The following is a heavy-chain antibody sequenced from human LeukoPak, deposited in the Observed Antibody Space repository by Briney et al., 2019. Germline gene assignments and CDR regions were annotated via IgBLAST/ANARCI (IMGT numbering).Heavy chain of an antibody. CDR3: ARGSVDTAMVTMGY. V-gene: IGHV5-51*01. CDR2: IDPGDSDT. Sequence: GESLNISCKGSGYIFTSYLIGWVRQLPVKGLEWMGIIDPGDSDTGYSPSFQGQVTISADKSISTAYLQWSSLKASDTAMYYCARGSVDTAMVTMGYWGQGTLVTVSS. D-gene: IGHD5-18*01. CDR1: GYIFTSYL. J-gene: IGHJ4*02.